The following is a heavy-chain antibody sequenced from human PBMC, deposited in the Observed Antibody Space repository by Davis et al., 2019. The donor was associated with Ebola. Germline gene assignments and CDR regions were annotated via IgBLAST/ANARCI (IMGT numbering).Heavy chain of an antibody. Sequence: SETLSLTCTVSGGSISSSSYYWGWIRQPPGKGLEWIGSIYYSGSTYYNPSLKSRVTISVDTSKNQFSLKLSSVTAADMAVYYCARHPYDFWSGYWGVNWFDPWGQGTLVTVSS. CDR2: IYYSGST. CDR1: GGSISSSSYY. CDR3: ARHPYDFWSGYWGVNWFDP. D-gene: IGHD3-3*01. V-gene: IGHV4-39*01. J-gene: IGHJ5*02.